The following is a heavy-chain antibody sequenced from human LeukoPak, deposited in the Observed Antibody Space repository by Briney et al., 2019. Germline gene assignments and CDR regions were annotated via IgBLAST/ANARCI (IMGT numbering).Heavy chain of an antibody. CDR2: IYYSGST. Sequence: PSETLSLTCTVSGGSISSSSYYWGWIRQPPGKGLEWIGSIYYSGSTYYNPYLKSRVTISVDTSKNQFSLKLSSVTAADTAVYYCATTLGGHYFDYWGQGTLVTVSS. J-gene: IGHJ4*02. D-gene: IGHD3-16*01. CDR3: ATTLGGHYFDY. CDR1: GGSISSSSYY. V-gene: IGHV4-39*01.